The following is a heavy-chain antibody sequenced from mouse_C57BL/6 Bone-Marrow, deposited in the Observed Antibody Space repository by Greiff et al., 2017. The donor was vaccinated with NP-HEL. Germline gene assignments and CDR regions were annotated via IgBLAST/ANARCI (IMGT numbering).Heavy chain of an antibody. J-gene: IGHJ3*01. CDR1: GYAFSSSW. Sequence: QVQLQESGPELVKPGASVKISCKASGYAFSSSWMNWVKQRPGKGLEWIGRIYPGDGDTNYNGKFKGKATLTADKSSRTAYMQLNSLTSEDSTVYFCARGWYYGGYPWFAYWGQGTLVTVSA. D-gene: IGHD1-1*02. CDR3: ARGWYYGGYPWFAY. CDR2: IYPGDGDT. V-gene: IGHV1-82*01.